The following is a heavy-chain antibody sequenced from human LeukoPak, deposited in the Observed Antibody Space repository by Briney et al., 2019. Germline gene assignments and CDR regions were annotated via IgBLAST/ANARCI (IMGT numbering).Heavy chain of an antibody. V-gene: IGHV3-30*02. CDR2: IRNDGSGK. J-gene: IGHJ4*02. CDR1: GFTYRNYG. D-gene: IGHD7-27*01. CDR3: VQDRDWGFGY. Sequence: GSLRLSCAASGFTYRNYGMHWVRRAPGKGLEWVAFIRNDGSGKYYADSVRGRFTISRDDPKNTLYLQMNSLRAEDTAVYHCVQDRDWGFGYRGRGTLVTVSS.